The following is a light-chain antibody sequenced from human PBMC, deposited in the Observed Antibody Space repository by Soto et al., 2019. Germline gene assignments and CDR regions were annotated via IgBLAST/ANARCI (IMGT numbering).Light chain of an antibody. CDR2: AAS. Sequence: IQLTQSPSSLSASVGDRVTVTCRASQSINIHLNWYQQKPGKAPTLLIYAASSLQSGVPSRFSGGGSRTDFTLTISSLQTEDFATYYCQQSYRSPYTFGQGTKLEI. J-gene: IGKJ2*01. V-gene: IGKV1-39*01. CDR3: QQSYRSPYT. CDR1: QSINIH.